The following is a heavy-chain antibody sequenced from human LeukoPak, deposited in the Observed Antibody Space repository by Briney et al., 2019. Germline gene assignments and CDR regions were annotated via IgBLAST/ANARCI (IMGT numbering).Heavy chain of an antibody. V-gene: IGHV3-48*03. Sequence: GGSLRLSCAASGFTFSGYEMNWVRQAPGKGLEWVSYIGSSGSTIYYADSVKGRFTISRDNAKNSLYLQMNSLRAEDTAVYYCARGGGNDNYFDYWGQGTLVTVSS. CDR2: IGSSGSTI. J-gene: IGHJ4*02. D-gene: IGHD1-1*01. CDR1: GFTFSGYE. CDR3: ARGGGNDNYFDY.